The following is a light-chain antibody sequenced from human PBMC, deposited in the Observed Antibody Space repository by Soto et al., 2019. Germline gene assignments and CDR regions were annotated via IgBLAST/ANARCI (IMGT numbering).Light chain of an antibody. Sequence: QSALTQPASVSGYPGQSITISCTGTSSDVGGYNYVSWYQQHPGKAPKLMISDVITRPSGVSNRFSGSKSGNTASLTISGLQAEDEADYYCSSYTSSSTRVFGGGTKLTVL. CDR3: SSYTSSSTRV. CDR1: SSDVGGYNY. V-gene: IGLV2-14*01. J-gene: IGLJ2*01. CDR2: DVI.